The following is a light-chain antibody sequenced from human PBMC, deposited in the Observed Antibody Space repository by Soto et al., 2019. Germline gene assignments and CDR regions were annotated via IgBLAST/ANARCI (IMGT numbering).Light chain of an antibody. J-gene: IGLJ2*01. Sequence: QLVLTQPPSVSGAPGQRVTISCTGSSSNIGAGYDVHWYLHLPGTAPKLLIFGNSHRPSGVPDRFSASKSGTSVSLAITGLQAEDEADYYCQSYDNTLSGVVFGGGTKLTVL. CDR2: GNS. CDR1: SSNIGAGYD. V-gene: IGLV1-40*01. CDR3: QSYDNTLSGVV.